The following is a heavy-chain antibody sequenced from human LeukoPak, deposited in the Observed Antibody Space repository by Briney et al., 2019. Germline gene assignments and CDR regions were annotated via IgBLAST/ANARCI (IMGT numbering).Heavy chain of an antibody. CDR2: ISWNTNTI. Sequence: GGSLRLSCAASGFSFDDFAMHWVRQRPGKGLEWVSGISWNTNTIQYAHSVKGRFTISRDNAKKSLYLQMNSLRLEDMALYYCVKGGGYYGSGTYCNHYFDSWGQGTLVTVSS. D-gene: IGHD3-10*01. CDR3: VKGGGYYGSGTYCNHYFDS. CDR1: GFSFDDFA. J-gene: IGHJ4*02. V-gene: IGHV3-9*03.